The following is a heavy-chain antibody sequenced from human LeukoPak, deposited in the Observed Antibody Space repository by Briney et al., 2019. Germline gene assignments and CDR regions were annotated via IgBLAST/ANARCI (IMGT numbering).Heavy chain of an antibody. CDR3: ARVSSSGDYYDN. CDR1: GYTFTGYY. V-gene: IGHV1-2*02. D-gene: IGHD3-10*01. CDR2: INPNGGGT. J-gene: IGHJ4*02. Sequence: ASVKFSCKASGYTFTGYYMHWVRQAPGQGLEWMGWINPNGGGTNYAQKFQGRVTMTTDTSISTAYMEFGGLRYDDTAVYYCARVSSSGDYYDNWGQGTLVTVSS.